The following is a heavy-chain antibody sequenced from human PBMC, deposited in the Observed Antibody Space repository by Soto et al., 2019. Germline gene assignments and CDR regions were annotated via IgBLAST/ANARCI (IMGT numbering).Heavy chain of an antibody. J-gene: IGHJ3*02. D-gene: IGHD3-3*01. V-gene: IGHV3-30-3*01. CDR3: ARERFRSDAFDM. CDR1: GFTFSSYA. CDR2: ISYDGSNK. Sequence: QVQLVESGGGVVQPGRSLRLSCAASGFTFSSYAMHWVRQAPGKGLEWVAVISYDGSNKYYADSVKGRFTISRDNSKNTLYLQMNSLRAEDTAVYYCARERFRSDAFDMWGQGTMVTVSS.